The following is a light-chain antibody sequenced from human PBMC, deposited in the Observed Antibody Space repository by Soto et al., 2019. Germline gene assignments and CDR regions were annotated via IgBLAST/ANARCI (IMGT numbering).Light chain of an antibody. J-gene: IGKJ4*01. Sequence: DIVMTQSPDSLAVSMGERATINCKSSQSVLYSSNNKNYLEWYHQKPGQPPRLLISWASTRETGVPDRFSGSGSGTDFTLTISSLQAEDVAFYYCQQYYSTPLTFGGGTKVEIK. CDR2: WAS. CDR1: QSVLYSSNNKNY. V-gene: IGKV4-1*01. CDR3: QQYYSTPLT.